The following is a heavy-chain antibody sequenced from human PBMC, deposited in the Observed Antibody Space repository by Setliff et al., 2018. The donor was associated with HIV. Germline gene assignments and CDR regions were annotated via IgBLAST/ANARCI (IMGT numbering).Heavy chain of an antibody. CDR1: GFAFSSYE. J-gene: IGHJ3*01. D-gene: IGHD3-10*01. Sequence: PGGSLRLSCEASGFAFSSYEMNWVRQAPGKGLEWVAYISGSGTRTFYLDSVKGRFSISRDDARNSVYLQMNNLRAEDTAVYYCARDSVRGASWYPGGFYVWGQGAMVTVSS. V-gene: IGHV3-48*03. CDR2: ISGSGTRT. CDR3: ARDSVRGASWYPGGFYV.